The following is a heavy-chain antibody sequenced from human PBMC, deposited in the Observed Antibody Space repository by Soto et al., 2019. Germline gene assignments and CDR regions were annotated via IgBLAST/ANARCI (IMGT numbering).Heavy chain of an antibody. D-gene: IGHD3-22*01. V-gene: IGHV3-13*01. CDR2: IDTTGDT. J-gene: IGHJ4*02. CDR1: GFTFSSYD. CDR3: ARGAYYYDSSGYSDFDY. Sequence: EVQLVESGGGLVQPGGSLRLSCAASGFTFSSYDMHWVRQATGKGLEWVSAIDTTGDTYYPGSVKGRFTISRENAKYSLFLQMNSLRAGDTAVYYCARGAYYYDSSGYSDFDYWGQGTLVTVSS.